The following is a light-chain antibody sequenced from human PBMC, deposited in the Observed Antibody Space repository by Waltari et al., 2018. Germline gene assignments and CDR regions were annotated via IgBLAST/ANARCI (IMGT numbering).Light chain of an antibody. CDR3: QSTDSSSTFYV. V-gene: IGLV3-25*03. CDR2: KDT. CDR1: ALPNQY. J-gene: IGLJ1*01. Sequence: SYELTQPPSVSVFPGQTARITCSGDALPNQYVYWYQQRPGQAPPLVTYKDTERPSGIRERFSGSTSGTTVTLTITGVQAEDEADYYCQSTDSSSTFYVFGPGTKVTVL.